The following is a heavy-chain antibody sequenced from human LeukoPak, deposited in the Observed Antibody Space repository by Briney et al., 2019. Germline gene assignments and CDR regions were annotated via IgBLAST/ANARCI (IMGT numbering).Heavy chain of an antibody. CDR2: INPNSGGT. D-gene: IGHD3-10*01. J-gene: IGHJ4*02. V-gene: IGHV1-2*02. CDR3: ARARYYYGSGRYTPGYFDY. Sequence: ASVKVSCKASGYTFTDYYMHWVRQAPGQGLEWMGSINPNSGGTNYAQMFQGRVTMTRDTSTSTVYMELSSLRSEDTAVYYCARARYYYGSGRYTPGYFDYWGQGTLVTVSS. CDR1: GYTFTDYY.